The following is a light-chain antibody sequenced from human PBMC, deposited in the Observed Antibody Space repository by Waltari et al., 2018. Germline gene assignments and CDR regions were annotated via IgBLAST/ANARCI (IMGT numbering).Light chain of an antibody. J-gene: IGLJ3*02. Sequence: SSELTQDPAVSVALGQTVRITCQGVSLRSYYANWYQQKQGQALVLVIQGKNNRPPGIPDRFSGSGAGNTGSLTITGAQAEEEADYYCSSRDSSGNLQVFGGGTKLTVL. CDR1: SLRSYY. V-gene: IGLV3-19*01. CDR3: SSRDSSGNLQV. CDR2: GKN.